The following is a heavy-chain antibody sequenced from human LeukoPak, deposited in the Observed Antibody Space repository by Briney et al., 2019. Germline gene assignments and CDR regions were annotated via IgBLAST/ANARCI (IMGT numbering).Heavy chain of an antibody. CDR1: GFTFSNFG. Sequence: SGGSLRLSCAASGFTFSNFGMHWVRQAPGRGLEWVAFIRYDGNSKSYLDSVKGRFTVSRDNSKNTLYLQMNSLRAEDTAVYYCAKGEVRYRPFDYWGQGTLVTVSS. CDR3: AKGEVRYRPFDY. D-gene: IGHD1-26*01. J-gene: IGHJ4*02. V-gene: IGHV3-30*02. CDR2: IRYDGNSK.